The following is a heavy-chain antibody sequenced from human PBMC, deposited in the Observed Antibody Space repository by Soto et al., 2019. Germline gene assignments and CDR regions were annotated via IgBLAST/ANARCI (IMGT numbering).Heavy chain of an antibody. J-gene: IGHJ3*02. CDR1: GFTFSNYA. Sequence: PGGSLRLSCAASGFTFSNYAMSWVRQAPGKGLEWVSGISGNGDSTYYADSVKGRFTISRDNSKNTLYLQMNSLRAEDTAVYYCAKDYYDSTCYYPGTFDIWGQGTMVTVSS. D-gene: IGHD3-22*01. CDR2: ISGNGDST. CDR3: AKDYYDSTCYYPGTFDI. V-gene: IGHV3-23*01.